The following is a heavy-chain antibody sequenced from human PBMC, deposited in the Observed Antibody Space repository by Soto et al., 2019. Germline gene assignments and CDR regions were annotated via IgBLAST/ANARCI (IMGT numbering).Heavy chain of an antibody. D-gene: IGHD2-2*01. CDR2: IIPIFGTA. CDR1: GGTFSSYA. V-gene: IGHV1-69*12. CDR3: ASHSSLRGYCISTSCYGYYYGMDV. J-gene: IGHJ6*04. Sequence: QVQLVQSGAEVKKPGSSVKVSCKASGGTFSSYAISWVRQAPGQGLEWMGGIIPIFGTADYAQKFQGRVTITADESTSTAYMELSSLRSEDTAVYYCASHSSLRGYCISTSCYGYYYGMDVWGXGTTVTVSS.